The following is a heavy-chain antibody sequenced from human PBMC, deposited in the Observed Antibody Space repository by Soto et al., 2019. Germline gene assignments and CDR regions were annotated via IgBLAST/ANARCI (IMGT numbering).Heavy chain of an antibody. CDR2: INHSGST. D-gene: IGHD3-3*01. J-gene: IGHJ5*02. CDR1: GGSFSGYY. V-gene: IGHV4-34*01. Sequence: SETLSLTCAVYGGSFSGYYWSWIRQPPGKGLEWIGEINHSGSTNYNPSLKSRVTISVDTSKNQFSLKLSSVTAADTAVYYCARGPPGVVTPRWFDPWGQGTLVTVSS. CDR3: ARGPPGVVTPRWFDP.